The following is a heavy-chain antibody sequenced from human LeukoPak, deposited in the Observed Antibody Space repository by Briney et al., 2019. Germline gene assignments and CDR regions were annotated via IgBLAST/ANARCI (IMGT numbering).Heavy chain of an antibody. J-gene: IGHJ4*02. CDR2: ISSSSSYI. CDR3: ARAGTVTLLDY. Sequence: GGSLRLSCAASGFTFSSYSMNWVRQAPGKGLEWVSSISSSSSYIYYADSVKGRFAISRDNAKNSLYLQMNSLRAEDTAVYYCARAGTVTLLDYWGQGTLVTVSS. CDR1: GFTFSSYS. D-gene: IGHD4-17*01. V-gene: IGHV3-21*01.